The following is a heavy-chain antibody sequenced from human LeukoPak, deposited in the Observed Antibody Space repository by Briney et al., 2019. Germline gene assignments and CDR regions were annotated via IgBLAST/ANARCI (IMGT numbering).Heavy chain of an antibody. CDR3: VSSPRGALARNEY. CDR2: IYYSGST. Sequence: SETLSLTCTVSGGSISSYYWSWIRQPPGKGLEWIGYIYYSGSTNYNPSLKSRVTISVDTSKNQFSLKLSSVTAADTAVYYCVSSPRGALARNEYWGQGALVTVSS. J-gene: IGHJ4*02. CDR1: GGSISSYY. V-gene: IGHV4-59*01. D-gene: IGHD1-26*01.